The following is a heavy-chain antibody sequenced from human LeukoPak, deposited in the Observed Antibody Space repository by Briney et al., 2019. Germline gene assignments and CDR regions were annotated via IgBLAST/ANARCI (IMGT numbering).Heavy chain of an antibody. D-gene: IGHD3-22*01. V-gene: IGHV4-34*01. CDR1: GGSFSGYY. CDR2: INHSGST. CDR3: ARGRGSGYYHVDY. Sequence: SETLSLTCAVYGGSFSGYYWSWIRQPPGKGLEWIGEINHSGSTNYNPPLKSRVTISVDTSKNQFSLKLSSVTAADTAVYYCARGRGSGYYHVDYWGQGTLVTVSS. J-gene: IGHJ4*02.